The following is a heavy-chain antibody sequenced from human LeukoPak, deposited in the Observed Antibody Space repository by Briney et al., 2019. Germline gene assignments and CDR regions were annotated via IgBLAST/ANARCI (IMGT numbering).Heavy chain of an antibody. D-gene: IGHD3-16*02. CDR3: AAADYVWGSYRLDY. V-gene: IGHV3-30*02. Sequence: PGGSLRLSCAASGFTFSSYGMHWVRQAPGKGLEWVAFIRYDGSNKYYADSVKGRFTISRDNSKNTLYLQMNSLRAEDTAVYYCAAADYVWGSYRLDYWGQGTLVTVSS. CDR1: GFTFSSYG. J-gene: IGHJ4*02. CDR2: IRYDGSNK.